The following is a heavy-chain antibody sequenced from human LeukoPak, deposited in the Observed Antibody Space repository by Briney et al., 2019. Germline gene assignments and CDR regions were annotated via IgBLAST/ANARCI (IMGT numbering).Heavy chain of an antibody. J-gene: IGHJ5*02. V-gene: IGHV1-46*01. CDR3: ARDPGSSFPQNWFDP. Sequence: ASVKVSCKASGYTFTRYHMHWVRQAPGQGLEYMGIINPSGGSTSYAPKFQGRVTMTRDTSTSTVYMELSSLRSGDTAVYYCARDPGSSFPQNWFDPWGQGSLVTVSS. CDR2: INPSGGST. D-gene: IGHD3-10*01. CDR1: GYTFTRYH.